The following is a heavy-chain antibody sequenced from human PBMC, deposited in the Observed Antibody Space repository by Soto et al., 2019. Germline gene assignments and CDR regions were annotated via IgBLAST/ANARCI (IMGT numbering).Heavy chain of an antibody. D-gene: IGHD5-12*01. CDR3: AKGGRIVATSPDY. V-gene: IGHV3-23*01. Sequence: EVQLLESGGGLVQPGGSLRLSCAASGFTFSSYAMSWVRQAPGKGLEWVSAISGSGGSTYYADSVKGRFTISRDNSKNMLYLQMKSLRAEDTAVYYCAKGGRIVATSPDYWGQGTLVTVSS. J-gene: IGHJ4*02. CDR2: ISGSGGST. CDR1: GFTFSSYA.